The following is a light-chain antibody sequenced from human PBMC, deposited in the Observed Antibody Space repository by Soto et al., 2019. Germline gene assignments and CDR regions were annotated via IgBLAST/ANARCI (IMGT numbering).Light chain of an antibody. Sequence: EMVLTQSPGTLSLSPGERATVSCRASQSVSSNYFAWYQQKPVQAPRLLIHVASRRATGIPDRFSGSGSGTAFTLTINTLEPADSAVYSCQQYGSSLSITFGQGTRLEIK. V-gene: IGKV3-20*01. J-gene: IGKJ5*01. CDR3: QQYGSSLSIT. CDR1: QSVSSNY. CDR2: VAS.